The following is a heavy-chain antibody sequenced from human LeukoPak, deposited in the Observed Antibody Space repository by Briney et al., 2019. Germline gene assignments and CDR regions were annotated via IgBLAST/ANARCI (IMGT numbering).Heavy chain of an antibody. CDR3: AKGSLSAWYFDL. CDR2: VSWNSGSI. J-gene: IGHJ2*01. CDR1: GFTFDNYA. V-gene: IGHV3-9*01. Sequence: GGSLRLSCAASGFTFDNYAMHWVRQAPGKGPEWVAGVSWNSGSIGYADSVKGRFTVSRDNAKNSLYLQMNSLRAEDTAFYYCAKGSLSAWYFDLWGRGALVTVSS.